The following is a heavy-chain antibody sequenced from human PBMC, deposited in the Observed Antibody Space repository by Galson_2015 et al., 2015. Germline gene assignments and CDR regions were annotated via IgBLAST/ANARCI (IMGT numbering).Heavy chain of an antibody. CDR2: ISWNSGSI. CDR1: GFTFDDYA. V-gene: IGHV3-9*01. J-gene: IGHJ4*02. D-gene: IGHD1-26*01. Sequence: SLRLSCAASGFTFDDYAMHWVRQAPGKGLEWVSGISWNSGSIGYADSVKGRFTISRDNAKNSLYLQMNSLRAEDTALYYCAKEVGRATTYLDYWGQGTLVTVSS. CDR3: AKEVGRATTYLDY.